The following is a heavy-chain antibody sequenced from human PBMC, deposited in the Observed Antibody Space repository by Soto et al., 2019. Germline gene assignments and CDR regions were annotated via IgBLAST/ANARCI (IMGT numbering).Heavy chain of an antibody. Sequence: ASVKVSCKASGYTFTSYGISWVRQAPGQGLEWMGWISAYNGNTNYAQKLQGRVTMTTDTSTSTVYMELRSLRSDDTAVYYCARELWFGELWVHPPTDYYYYGMDVWGQGTTVTVSS. CDR2: ISAYNGNT. D-gene: IGHD3-10*01. J-gene: IGHJ6*02. CDR3: ARELWFGELWVHPPTDYYYYGMDV. V-gene: IGHV1-18*01. CDR1: GYTFTSYG.